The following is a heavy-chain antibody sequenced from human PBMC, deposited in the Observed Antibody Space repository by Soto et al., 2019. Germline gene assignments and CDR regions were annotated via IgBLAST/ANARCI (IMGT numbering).Heavy chain of an antibody. Sequence: GESLKISCKGSGYSFTSYWIGWVRQMPGKGLEWMGIIYPGDSDTRYSPSFQGQVTISADKSISTAYLQWSSLKASDTAMYYCARTRPDIVVVPAAMIPAFDNWFDPWGQGTLVTVSS. D-gene: IGHD2-2*01. CDR2: IYPGDSDT. CDR3: ARTRPDIVVVPAAMIPAFDNWFDP. V-gene: IGHV5-51*01. CDR1: GYSFTSYW. J-gene: IGHJ5*02.